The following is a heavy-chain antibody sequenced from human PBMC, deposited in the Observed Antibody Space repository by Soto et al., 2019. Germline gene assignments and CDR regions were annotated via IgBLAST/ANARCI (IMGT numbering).Heavy chain of an antibody. CDR3: ARVGRSSSSGIDY. CDR1: GFTFSSYS. J-gene: IGHJ4*02. V-gene: IGHV3-21*01. Sequence: GGSLRLSCAASGFTFSSYSMNWVRQAPGKGLEWVSSISSSSSYIYYADSVKGRFTISRDNAKNSLYLQMNSLRAEDTAVYYCARVGRSSSSGIDYWGQGTLVTVSS. D-gene: IGHD6-6*01. CDR2: ISSSSSYI.